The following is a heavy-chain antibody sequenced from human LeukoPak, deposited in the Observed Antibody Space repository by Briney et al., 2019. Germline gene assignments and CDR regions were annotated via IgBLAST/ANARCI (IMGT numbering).Heavy chain of an antibody. D-gene: IGHD5-12*01. CDR1: GFTFADYA. CDR2: IRSKTYGGTT. CDR3: TRDLSGYAKPIDN. V-gene: IGHV3-49*04. J-gene: IGHJ4*02. Sequence: TGGSLRLSCTASGFTFADYAMSWVRQAPGKGLEWVGFIRSKTYGGTTEYAASVKGRFIISRADSKSIAHLQTNSLKTEDTAMYYCTRDLSGYAKPIDNWGQGTLVIVSS.